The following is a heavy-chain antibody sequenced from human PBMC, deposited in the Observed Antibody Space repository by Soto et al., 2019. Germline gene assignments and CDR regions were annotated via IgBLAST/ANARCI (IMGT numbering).Heavy chain of an antibody. CDR1: GFSLSTSGVG. V-gene: IGHV2-5*02. Sequence: SGPTLVNPTQTLTLTCTFSGFSLSTSGVGVGWIRQPPGKALEWLALIYWDDDKRYSPSLKSRLTITKDTSKNQVVLTMTNMDPVDTATYYCAHIVVVPAATWRNNWFDPWGQGTLVTVSS. CDR2: IYWDDDK. D-gene: IGHD2-2*01. CDR3: AHIVVVPAATWRNNWFDP. J-gene: IGHJ5*02.